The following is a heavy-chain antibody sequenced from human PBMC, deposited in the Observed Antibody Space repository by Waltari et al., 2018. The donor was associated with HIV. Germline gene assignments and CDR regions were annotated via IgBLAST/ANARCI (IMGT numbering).Heavy chain of an antibody. J-gene: IGHJ4*02. D-gene: IGHD6-25*01. CDR3: VRDDPGYTPIDY. Sequence: EVELREAGGGLVEPGASLTLSCVASGFTFRHYSFNWVRLRPRKGLGGVASLNGGSGEHSYVDPVKGRFTISRDDSVNTLFLHMDKLGAEDTGRYFCVRDDPGYTPIDYWGPGTLVTVSP. CDR2: LNGGSGEH. V-gene: IGHV3-21*02. CDR1: GFTFRHYS.